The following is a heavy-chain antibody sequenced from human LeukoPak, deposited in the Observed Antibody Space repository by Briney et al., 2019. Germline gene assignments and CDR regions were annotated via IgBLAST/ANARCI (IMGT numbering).Heavy chain of an antibody. J-gene: IGHJ4*02. CDR2: ISDSGDTI. Sequence: PGGSLRLSCVASGFTLSSYTMNWVRQAPGKGLEWVSYISDSGDTIYYADSVRGRFTVSRDNAKNSLFLQMNSLRVEDTAVYYCARGGDYWGQGTLVTVSS. D-gene: IGHD6-25*01. CDR1: GFTLSSYT. CDR3: ARGGDY. V-gene: IGHV3-48*04.